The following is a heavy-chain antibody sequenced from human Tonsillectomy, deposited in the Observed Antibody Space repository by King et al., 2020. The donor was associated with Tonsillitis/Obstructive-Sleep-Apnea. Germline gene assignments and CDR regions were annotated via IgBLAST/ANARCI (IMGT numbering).Heavy chain of an antibody. Sequence: QLVQSGAEVKKPGASVKVSCKASGYIFTSCGISWVRQAPGRVLEWMGWISGFNGHTNYAQKLQGRITMTIDTSTNPAYMDLRSLRSDDTAVYYCARAATRWYFDLWGRGTLITVSS. CDR3: ARAATRWYFDL. CDR1: GYIFTSCG. D-gene: IGHD2-15*01. J-gene: IGHJ2*01. CDR2: ISGFNGHT. V-gene: IGHV1-18*01.